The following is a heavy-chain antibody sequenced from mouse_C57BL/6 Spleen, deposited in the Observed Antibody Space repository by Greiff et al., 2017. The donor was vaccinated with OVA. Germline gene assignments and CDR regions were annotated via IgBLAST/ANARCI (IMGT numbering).Heavy chain of an antibody. CDR3: ARAEGYYYGSSLDY. D-gene: IGHD1-1*01. V-gene: IGHV1-52*01. J-gene: IGHJ2*01. CDR2: IDPSDSET. Sequence: QVQLQQPGAELVRPGSSVKLSCKASGYTFTSYWMHWVKQRPIQGLEWIGNIDPSDSETHYNQKFKDKATLTVDKSSSTAYMQLSSLTSEDSAVYYCARAEGYYYGSSLDYWGQGTTLTVSS. CDR1: GYTFTSYW.